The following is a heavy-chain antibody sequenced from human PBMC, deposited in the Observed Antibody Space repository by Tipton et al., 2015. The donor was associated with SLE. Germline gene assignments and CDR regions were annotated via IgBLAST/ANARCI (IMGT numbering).Heavy chain of an antibody. CDR2: THYSGSA. J-gene: IGHJ3*01. V-gene: IGHV4-30-4*01. CDR1: GGTIRSSANY. Sequence: TLSLTCTVSGGTIRSSANYWSWIRQHPVKGLEWIGYTHYSGSAYYNPSLKGRLSMSVDTSKAHFSLNLNSVTAADTATYYCAREKENTGWFWLNAFDVWGRGTLVTVST. D-gene: IGHD6-19*01. CDR3: AREKENTGWFWLNAFDV.